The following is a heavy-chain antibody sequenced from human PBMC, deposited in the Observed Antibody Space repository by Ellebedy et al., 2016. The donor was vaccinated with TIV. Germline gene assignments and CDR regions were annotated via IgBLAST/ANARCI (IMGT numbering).Heavy chain of an antibody. V-gene: IGHV1-2*04. Sequence: AASVKVSCKASGYTFTRHWMHWARRAPGQGLEWMGWINPNSGGTNYAQKFQGWVTMTRDTSISTAYMELSRLRSDDTAVYYCARDGAVTTVFDYWGQGTLVTVSS. J-gene: IGHJ4*02. CDR1: GYTFTRHW. CDR3: ARDGAVTTVFDY. CDR2: INPNSGGT. D-gene: IGHD4-17*01.